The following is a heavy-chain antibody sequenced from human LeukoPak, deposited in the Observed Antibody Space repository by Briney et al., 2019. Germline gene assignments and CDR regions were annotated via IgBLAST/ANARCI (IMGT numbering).Heavy chain of an antibody. CDR2: IWYDGSNK. V-gene: IGHV3-33*06. J-gene: IGHJ4*02. Sequence: PGGSLRLSCAASGFTFSSYGMHWVRQAPGKGLEWVAVIWYDGSNKYYADSVKGRFTISRDNSKKTLYLQLSSLRAEDAAVYYCAKTTVSNGWYYFDYWGQGTLVTVSS. CDR3: AKTTVSNGWYYFDY. D-gene: IGHD6-19*01. CDR1: GFTFSSYG.